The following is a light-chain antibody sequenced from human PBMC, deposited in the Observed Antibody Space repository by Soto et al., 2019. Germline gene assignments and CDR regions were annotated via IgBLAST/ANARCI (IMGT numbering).Light chain of an antibody. CDR3: CSYAGSDTLYV. Sequence: QSVLTQPRSVSGSPGQSVTISCTGTSTDVGGYNYVSWYQQHPGKVPKLMLYDVSKRPSGVPDRFSGSKSGNTASLTISGLQAEDEADYYCCSYAGSDTLYVFGSWTKRTVL. V-gene: IGLV2-11*01. CDR2: DVS. CDR1: STDVGGYNY. J-gene: IGLJ1*01.